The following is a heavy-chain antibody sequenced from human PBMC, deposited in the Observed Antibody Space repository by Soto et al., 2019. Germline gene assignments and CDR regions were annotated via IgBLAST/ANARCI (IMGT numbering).Heavy chain of an antibody. V-gene: IGHV4-34*01. Sequence: SETLSLTCAVYGGSFSGYYWSWIRQPPGKGLEWIGEINHSGSTNYNPSLKSRVTISVDTSKNQFSLKLSSVTAADTAVYYCARGYSSGWYGGRYYYYMDVWGKGTTVTVSS. J-gene: IGHJ6*03. CDR3: ARGYSSGWYGGRYYYYMDV. CDR1: GGSFSGYY. D-gene: IGHD6-19*01. CDR2: INHSGST.